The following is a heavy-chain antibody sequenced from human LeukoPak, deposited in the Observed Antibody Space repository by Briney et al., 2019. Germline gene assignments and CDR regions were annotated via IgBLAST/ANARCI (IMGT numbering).Heavy chain of an antibody. J-gene: IGHJ4*02. V-gene: IGHV3-7*01. Sequence: GGSLRLSCVGSGFTFGSYWMSWVRQAPGKGLEWVANIKHDGSDHYYADSVAGRFTISRDNAKNSLYLEMSSLRAEDAAVYFCVRHPGSYNVLTGYSYYFDYWGQGTLVTVSS. CDR2: IKHDGSDH. CDR3: VRHPGSYNVLTGYSYYFDY. D-gene: IGHD3-9*01. CDR1: GFTFGSYW.